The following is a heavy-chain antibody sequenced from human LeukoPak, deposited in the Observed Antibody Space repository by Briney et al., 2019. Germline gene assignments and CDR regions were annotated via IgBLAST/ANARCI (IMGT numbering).Heavy chain of an antibody. CDR2: LWYDGSNE. V-gene: IGHV3-33*06. D-gene: IGHD4-17*01. CDR3: AKGMTTGPRSVYHYMDV. CDR1: GFTFSSYG. J-gene: IGHJ6*03. Sequence: PGGSLRLSCVASGFTFSSYGMHWVRQAPGKGLEWVSLLWYDGSNEYYADSVKGRFTISRDNSKSTLYLQMNSLRAEDTAVYYCAKGMTTGPRSVYHYMDVWGKGTTVTVSS.